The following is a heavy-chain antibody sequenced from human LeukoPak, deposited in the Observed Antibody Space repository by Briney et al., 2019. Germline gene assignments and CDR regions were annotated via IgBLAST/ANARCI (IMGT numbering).Heavy chain of an antibody. V-gene: IGHV4-34*01. CDR1: GGSFSGYY. CDR2: INHSGST. CDR3: ARGRRIAAAGDYYYYGMDV. D-gene: IGHD6-13*01. J-gene: IGHJ6*02. Sequence: SETLSLTCAVYGGSFSGYYWNWIRQPPGKGLEWIGEINHSGSTNYNPSLKSRVTISVDTSKNQFSLKLSSVTAADTAVYYCARGRRIAAAGDYYYYGMDVWGQGTTVTVSS.